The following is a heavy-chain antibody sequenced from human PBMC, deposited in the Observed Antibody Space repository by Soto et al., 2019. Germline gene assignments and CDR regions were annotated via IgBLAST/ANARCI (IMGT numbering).Heavy chain of an antibody. D-gene: IGHD3-10*01. J-gene: IGHJ4*02. V-gene: IGHV1-18*01. Sequence: ASVKVSCKASGYTFTSYGISWVRQAPGQGLEWMGWINVYNGNTNYAQKLQGRVTMTTDTSTSTAYLDLRSLRSDDTAVYFCTRDPRRGEYDYSGPGPLLTVSS. CDR1: GYTFTSYG. CDR2: INVYNGNT. CDR3: TRDPRRGEYDY.